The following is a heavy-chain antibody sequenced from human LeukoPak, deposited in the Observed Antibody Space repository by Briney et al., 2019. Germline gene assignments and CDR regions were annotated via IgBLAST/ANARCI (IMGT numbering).Heavy chain of an antibody. D-gene: IGHD3-3*01. Sequence: PSETLSLTCTASGGSISSSSYYWGWIRQPPGKGLEWIGSIYYSGSTYYNPSLKSRVTISVDTSKNQFSLKLSSVTAADTAVYYCASDSTISPDAFDIWGQGTMVTVSS. CDR1: GGSISSSSYY. V-gene: IGHV4-39*07. CDR3: ASDSTISPDAFDI. J-gene: IGHJ3*02. CDR2: IYYSGST.